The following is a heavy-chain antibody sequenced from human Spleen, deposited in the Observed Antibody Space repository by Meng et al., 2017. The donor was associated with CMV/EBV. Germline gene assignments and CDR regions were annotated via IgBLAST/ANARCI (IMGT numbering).Heavy chain of an antibody. D-gene: IGHD1-26*01. Sequence: QVHLVQSGAEVKKPGSSVKVSWKASEGTTDNYAISWVRQAPGQGPEWMGRIIPIVGITNYARKFQGRVTITADKSTTTAYMELTSLRSEDTAFYYCARQGGYWGQGTLVTVSS. CDR2: IIPIVGIT. CDR1: EGTTDNYA. V-gene: IGHV1-69*04. CDR3: ARQGGY. J-gene: IGHJ4*02.